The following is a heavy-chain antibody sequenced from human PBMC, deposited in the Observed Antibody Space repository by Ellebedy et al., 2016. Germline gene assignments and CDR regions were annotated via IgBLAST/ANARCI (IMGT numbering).Heavy chain of an antibody. Sequence: GGSLRLSCAASGFTFSSYWMSWVRQAPGKGLEWVANIKQDGSEKYYVDSVKGRFTISRDNAKNSLYLQMNSLRAEDTAVYYCARGWIITEVGYFDYWGQGTLVTVSS. CDR1: GFTFSSYW. CDR2: IKQDGSEK. CDR3: ARGWIITEVGYFDY. J-gene: IGHJ4*02. V-gene: IGHV3-7*03. D-gene: IGHD3-22*01.